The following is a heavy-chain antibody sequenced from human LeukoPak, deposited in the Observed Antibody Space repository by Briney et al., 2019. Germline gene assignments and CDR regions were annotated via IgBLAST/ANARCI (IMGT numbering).Heavy chain of an antibody. D-gene: IGHD6-25*01. J-gene: IGHJ5*02. CDR3: ARKIAARFDP. V-gene: IGHV4-4*02. CDR2: TYHSGAT. CDR1: GGSIRSSSW. Sequence: PSETLSLTCTVSGGSIRSSSWWSWVRQPPGKGLECIGETYHSGATNYNPSLRSRVTISVDTSKNQFSLKLSSVTAADTAVYYCARKIAARFDPWGQGTLVTVSS.